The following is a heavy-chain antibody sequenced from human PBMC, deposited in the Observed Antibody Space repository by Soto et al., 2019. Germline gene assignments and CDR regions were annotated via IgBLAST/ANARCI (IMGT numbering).Heavy chain of an antibody. CDR3: ASANGYSAYDALDH. J-gene: IGHJ4*02. CDR2: ISSSSNYI. D-gene: IGHD5-12*01. CDR1: GFIFSRYA. Sequence: EVLLVESGGGLVKPGGSLRLSCEASGFIFSRYAMNWVRQAPGKGLEWVSSISSSSNYIYYRDSVKGRFTISRDNAKNSLFLQMNSLGAEDTALYYCASANGYSAYDALDHWGQGALVTVSS. V-gene: IGHV3-21*01.